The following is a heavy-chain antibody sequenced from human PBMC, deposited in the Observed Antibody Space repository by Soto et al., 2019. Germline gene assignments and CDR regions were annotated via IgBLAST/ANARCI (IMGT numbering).Heavy chain of an antibody. V-gene: IGHV4-59*01. CDR1: GGSISSYY. CDR3: ARDGLGYCSSTSSCVGWFDP. CDR2: IYYSGST. D-gene: IGHD2-2*01. Sequence: PSETLSLTCTVSGGSISSYYWSWIRQPPGKGLEWIGYIYYSGSTNYNPSLKSRVTISVDTSKNQFSLKLSSVTAADTAVYYCARDGLGYCSSTSSCVGWFDPWGQGTLVTVSS. J-gene: IGHJ5*02.